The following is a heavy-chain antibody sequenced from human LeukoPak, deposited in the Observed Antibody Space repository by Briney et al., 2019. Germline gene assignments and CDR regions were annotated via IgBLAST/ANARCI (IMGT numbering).Heavy chain of an antibody. V-gene: IGHV1-69*04. D-gene: IGHD1-26*01. J-gene: IGHJ4*02. Sequence: SVKVSCKASGGTFSSYAISWVRQAPGQGLEWMGRIIPILGIANYTQKFQGRVTITADKSTSTAYMELSSLRSEDTAVYYCATAIVGATPYFDYWGQGTLVTVSS. CDR2: IIPILGIA. CDR1: GGTFSSYA. CDR3: ATAIVGATPYFDY.